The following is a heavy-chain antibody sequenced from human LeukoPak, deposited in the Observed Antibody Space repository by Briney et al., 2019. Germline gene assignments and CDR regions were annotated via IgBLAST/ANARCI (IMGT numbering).Heavy chain of an antibody. CDR1: GGSISSYY. CDR3: ARAIFSRYFDY. CDR2: INHSGST. J-gene: IGHJ4*02. V-gene: IGHV4-34*01. Sequence: SETLSLTCTVSGGSISSYYWSWIRQPAGKGLEWIGEINHSGSTNYNPSLKSRVTISVDTSKNQFSLKLSSVTAADTAVYYCARAIFSRYFDYWGQGTLVTVSS.